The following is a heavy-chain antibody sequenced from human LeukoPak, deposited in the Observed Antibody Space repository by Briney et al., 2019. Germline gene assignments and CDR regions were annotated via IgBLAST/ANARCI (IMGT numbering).Heavy chain of an antibody. CDR3: SRLYYSSSWYYFDH. D-gene: IGHD2-15*01. CDR1: GYTFNNFG. J-gene: IGHJ4*02. CDR2: ISIGDGRT. Sequence: GASVKVSCKTSGYTFNNFGITWVRQAPGQGLEWMGWISIGDGRTHYGRKFQDRVSMTREMSSNTAFLELSSLRSDDTAFYFCSRLYYSSSWYYFDHWGQGTLVTVSS. V-gene: IGHV1-18*01.